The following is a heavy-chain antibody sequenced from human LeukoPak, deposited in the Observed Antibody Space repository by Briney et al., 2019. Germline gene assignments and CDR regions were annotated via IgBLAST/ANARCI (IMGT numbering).Heavy chain of an antibody. CDR3: ARLWDYYGSSGSRDYFDY. Sequence: ASVKVSCKASGGTFSSYAISWVRQAPGQGLEWMGRIIPILGIANYAQKFQGRVTITADKSTSTAYMELSSLRSEDTAVYYCARLWDYYGSSGSRDYFDYWRQGTLVTVPS. CDR1: GGTFSSYA. J-gene: IGHJ4*02. CDR2: IIPILGIA. V-gene: IGHV1-69*04. D-gene: IGHD3-22*01.